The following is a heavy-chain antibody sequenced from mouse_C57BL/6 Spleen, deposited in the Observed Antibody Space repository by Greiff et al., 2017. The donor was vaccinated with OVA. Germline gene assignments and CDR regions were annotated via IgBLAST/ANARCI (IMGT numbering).Heavy chain of an antibody. Sequence: EVQLQQSGPELVKPGASVKISCKASGYTFTDYYMNWVKQSHGKSLEWIGDINPNNGGTSYNQKFKGKATLTVDKSSSTAYMELRSLTSEDSAVYYCARWDYDNYYAMDYWGQGTSVTVSS. J-gene: IGHJ4*01. CDR2: INPNNGGT. CDR3: ARWDYDNYYAMDY. D-gene: IGHD2-4*01. V-gene: IGHV1-26*01. CDR1: GYTFTDYY.